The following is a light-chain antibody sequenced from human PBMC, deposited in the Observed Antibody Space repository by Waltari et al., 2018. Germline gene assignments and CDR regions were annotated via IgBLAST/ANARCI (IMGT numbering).Light chain of an antibody. CDR1: SGPSTNI. CDR3: QTGGHGTWV. CDR2: VNSDGSH. J-gene: IGLJ3*02. V-gene: IGLV4-69*01. Sequence: QLVLTQSPSASASLGASVKLTCTLSSGPSTNIIAWLQQHPGKGPRYLMNVNSDGSHNKGVGIPDRFSGSSSGAERYLTISSLQSEDEADYYCQTGGHGTWVFGGGTRLTVL.